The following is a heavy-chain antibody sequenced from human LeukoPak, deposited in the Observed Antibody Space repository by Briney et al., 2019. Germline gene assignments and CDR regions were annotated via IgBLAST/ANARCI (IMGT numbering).Heavy chain of an antibody. D-gene: IGHD3-22*01. Sequence: ASVKVSCKASGYTFTGYYMHWVRQAPGQGLEWMGWINPNSGGTNYAQKFQGRVTMTKDTSIGTAYMELSRLRSDDTAVYYCASMSAEDSSGYYARGSEYNWFDPWGQGTLVTVSS. CDR3: ASMSAEDSSGYYARGSEYNWFDP. J-gene: IGHJ5*02. CDR1: GYTFTGYY. CDR2: INPNSGGT. V-gene: IGHV1-2*02.